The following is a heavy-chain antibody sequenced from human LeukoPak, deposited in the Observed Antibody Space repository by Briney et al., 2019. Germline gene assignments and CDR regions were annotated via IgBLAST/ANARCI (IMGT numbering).Heavy chain of an antibody. V-gene: IGHV3-23*01. Sequence: GGSLRLSCAATGFTFRNYDRSWVRQAPGKGLEWVSAIDSGGGTYYANSVKGRFTISRDNSKNTLYLQLSSLRVEDTAVYYCAKGPQGDWGQGALVTVSS. CDR3: AKGPQGD. CDR1: GFTFRNYD. D-gene: IGHD3-16*01. CDR2: IDSGGGT. J-gene: IGHJ4*02.